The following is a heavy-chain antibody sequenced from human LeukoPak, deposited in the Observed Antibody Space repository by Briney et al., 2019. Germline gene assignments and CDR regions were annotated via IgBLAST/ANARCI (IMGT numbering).Heavy chain of an antibody. CDR3: ARDGAAMVTGYYYGMDV. CDR2: IVVGSGNT. V-gene: IGHV1-58*01. CDR1: GFTFTSSA. Sequence: SVKVSCKASGFTFTSSAVQWVRQARGQRLEWIGWIVVGSGNTNYAQKFQERVTITRDMSTSTAYMELSSLRSEDTAVYYCARDGAAMVTGYYYGMDVWGQGTTVTVSS. J-gene: IGHJ6*02. D-gene: IGHD5-18*01.